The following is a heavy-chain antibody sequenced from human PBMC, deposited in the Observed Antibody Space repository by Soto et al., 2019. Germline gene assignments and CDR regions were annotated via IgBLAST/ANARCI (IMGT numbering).Heavy chain of an antibody. CDR2: ISYDGSNK. V-gene: IGHV3-30-3*01. J-gene: IGHJ4*02. Sequence: QVQLVESGGGVVQPGRSLRLSCAASGFTFSSYAMHWVRQAPGKGLEWVAVISYDGSNKYYADSVKGRFTISRDNSKNTLYLQMNSLRAEDTDVYYCARDQYGDYLFDYWGQGTLVTVSS. D-gene: IGHD4-17*01. CDR3: ARDQYGDYLFDY. CDR1: GFTFSSYA.